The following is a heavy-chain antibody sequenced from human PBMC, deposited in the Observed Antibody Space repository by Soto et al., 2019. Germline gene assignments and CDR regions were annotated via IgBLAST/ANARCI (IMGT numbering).Heavy chain of an antibody. Sequence: SETLSLTCTVSGGSISSYYWSWIRQPPGKGLEWIGYIYYSGSTNYNSSLKSRVTISVDTSKNQFSLKLSSVTAADTAVYYCARARGYSGYDRPPDAFDIWGQGTMVTVSS. CDR1: GGSISSYY. J-gene: IGHJ3*02. CDR3: ARARGYSGYDRPPDAFDI. D-gene: IGHD5-12*01. V-gene: IGHV4-59*01. CDR2: IYYSGST.